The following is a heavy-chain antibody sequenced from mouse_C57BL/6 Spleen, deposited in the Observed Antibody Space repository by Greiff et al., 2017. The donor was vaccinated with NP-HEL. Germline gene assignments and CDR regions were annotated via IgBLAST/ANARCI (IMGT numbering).Heavy chain of an antibody. J-gene: IGHJ4*01. D-gene: IGHD1-1*02. CDR3: ARILWSYAMDY. Sequence: QVQLQQSGPELVKPGASVKISCKASGYAFSSSWMNWVKQRPGKGLEWIGRIYPGDGDTNYNGKFKGKATLTADKSSSTAYMQLSSLTSEDSAVYFCARILWSYAMDYWGQGTSVTVSS. V-gene: IGHV1-82*01. CDR1: GYAFSSSW. CDR2: IYPGDGDT.